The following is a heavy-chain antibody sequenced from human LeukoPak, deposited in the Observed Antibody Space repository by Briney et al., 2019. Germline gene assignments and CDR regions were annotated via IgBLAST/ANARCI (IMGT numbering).Heavy chain of an antibody. CDR3: ARLDAAAGRYLQFFY. J-gene: IGHJ4*02. CDR2: IHDSGST. V-gene: IGHV4-59*08. CDR1: GGSISNYY. D-gene: IGHD5-24*01. Sequence: PSETLSLTCTVSGGSISNYYWSWIRQSPEKGLQWIGYIHDSGSTNYNPSLKSRVTISVDTSKNQFSLKLSSVTAADTAVYYCARLDAAAGRYLQFFYWGQGTLVTVSS.